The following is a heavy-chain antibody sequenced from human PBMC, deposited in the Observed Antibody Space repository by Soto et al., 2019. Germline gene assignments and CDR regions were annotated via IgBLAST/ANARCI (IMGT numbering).Heavy chain of an antibody. D-gene: IGHD3-9*01. CDR2: IYYSGST. Sequence: SETLSLTCTVSGGSISSGGYYWSWIRQHPGKGLEWIGYIYYSGSTYYNPSLKSRVTISVDTSKNQFSLKLSSVTAADTAVYYCARVNRPMVTGYPSPNYNEFDPWGQGTLVTAPQ. CDR3: ARVNRPMVTGYPSPNYNEFDP. CDR1: GGSISSGGYY. J-gene: IGHJ5*02. V-gene: IGHV4-31*03.